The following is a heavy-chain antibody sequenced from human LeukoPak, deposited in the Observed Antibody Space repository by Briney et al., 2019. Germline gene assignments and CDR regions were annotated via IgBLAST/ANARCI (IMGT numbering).Heavy chain of an antibody. J-gene: IGHJ4*02. V-gene: IGHV3-15*07. CDR1: GFTFSKAY. CDR3: TRGPDYYHESGTLDS. D-gene: IGHD3-10*01. Sequence: GGSLRLSRAASGFTFSKAYMNWVRQAPGKGLEWVGRIKIEDDGGTPDYAAPVRGRYTILRDDSMNTLYLQMNNLQTDDTAMYFCTRGPDYYHESGTLDSWGQGTLVTVSS. CDR2: IKIEDDGGTP.